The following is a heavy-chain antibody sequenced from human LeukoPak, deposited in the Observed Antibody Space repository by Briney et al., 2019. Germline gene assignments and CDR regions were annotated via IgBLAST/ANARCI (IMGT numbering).Heavy chain of an antibody. CDR1: GYTFTSYC. V-gene: IGHV5-51*01. Sequence: GESLKISCKGSGYTFTSYCIAWVRQMPGKGLEWMGIIYPGDSETRYSPSFQGQVTMSADKFIRTAYLQWSSLKASDTAMYYCARIVASTQTLSYYYVMDVWGQGTTVTVSS. CDR3: ARIVASTQTLSYYYVMDV. J-gene: IGHJ6*02. CDR2: IYPGDSET. D-gene: IGHD5-12*01.